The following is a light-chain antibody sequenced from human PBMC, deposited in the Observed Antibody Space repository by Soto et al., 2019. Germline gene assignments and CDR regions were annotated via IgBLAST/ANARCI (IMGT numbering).Light chain of an antibody. CDR2: AAS. CDR3: KKSYSSPPT. Sequence: DIQMTQSPSSLAASVDDRVIITCRASQSISNHLNWYQQKPGKAPKLLIFAASSLQSGVPSRFSGSRSGPDFTLTISSLQPEDFATYYCKKSYSSPPTVGKGNKVAIK. J-gene: IGKJ1*01. V-gene: IGKV1-39*01. CDR1: QSISNH.